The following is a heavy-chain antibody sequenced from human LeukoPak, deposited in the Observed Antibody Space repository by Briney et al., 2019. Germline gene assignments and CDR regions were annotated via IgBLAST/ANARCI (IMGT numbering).Heavy chain of an antibody. J-gene: IGHJ4*02. Sequence: GGSLRLSCAASGFTFSSYAMSWVRQAPGKGLEWVSAISGSGGSTYYADSVKGRFTISRDNSKNTLYLQMNSLRAEDTAVYYCAKASSNVDTAMVTSYRGQGTLVTVSS. CDR3: AKASSNVDTAMVTSY. D-gene: IGHD5-18*01. CDR2: ISGSGGST. V-gene: IGHV3-23*01. CDR1: GFTFSSYA.